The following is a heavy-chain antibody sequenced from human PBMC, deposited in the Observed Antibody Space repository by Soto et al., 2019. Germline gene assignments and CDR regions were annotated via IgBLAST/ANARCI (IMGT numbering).Heavy chain of an antibody. V-gene: IGHV3-48*02. D-gene: IGHD3-10*01. Sequence: PGGSLRLSCAASGFTFSSYNMNWVRQAPGKGLEWISYISSTGSTTYYADSVKGRFTTSRDNAKNSLFLQMNSLRDEDTAVYYCVREARGFDYWGQGTLVTVSS. CDR1: GFTFSSYN. CDR2: ISSTGSTT. CDR3: VREARGFDY. J-gene: IGHJ4*02.